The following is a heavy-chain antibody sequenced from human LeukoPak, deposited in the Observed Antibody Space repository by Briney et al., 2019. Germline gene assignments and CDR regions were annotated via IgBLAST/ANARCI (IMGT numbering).Heavy chain of an antibody. V-gene: IGHV4-38-2*02. CDR1: GYSISSGYY. CDR3: ARAPDRGDYADY. CDR2: IYHSGST. D-gene: IGHD4/OR15-4a*01. J-gene: IGHJ4*02. Sequence: SETLSLTCTLSGYSISSGYYWGWIRQPPGKGLEWIGSIYHSGSTYYNPSLKSRVTISVDTSKNQFSLKLSSVTAADTAVYYCARAPDRGDYADYWGQGTLVTVSS.